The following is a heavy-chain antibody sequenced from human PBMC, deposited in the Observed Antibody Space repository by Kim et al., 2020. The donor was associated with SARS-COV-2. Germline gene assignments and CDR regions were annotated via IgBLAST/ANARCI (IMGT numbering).Heavy chain of an antibody. Sequence: GGSLRLSCAASGFTFSTYWMHWVRQAPGKGLVWVSRVKSDGVTTNYADSVKGRFTISRDNAKNTLYLQMNSLTVEDTAVYYCTRAVGNWFDPWGQGTLVTVSS. CDR3: TRAVGNWFDP. CDR2: VKSDGVTT. J-gene: IGHJ5*02. V-gene: IGHV3-74*01. CDR1: GFTFSTYW. D-gene: IGHD3-16*01.